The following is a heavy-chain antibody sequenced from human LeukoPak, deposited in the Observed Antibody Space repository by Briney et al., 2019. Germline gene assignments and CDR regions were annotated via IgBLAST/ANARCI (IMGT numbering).Heavy chain of an antibody. J-gene: IGHJ4*02. D-gene: IGHD6-19*01. CDR1: GYTFTSCD. CDR3: TRGSSGRRDN. Sequence: ASVKVSCKASGYTFTSCDINWVRQAPGQGLEWMGWMNPNSGNTGYGQSFQGRITMTRDTSIGTAYMELSNLTSEDTAIYYCTRGSSGRRDNWGQGTLVTVSA. V-gene: IGHV1-8*01. CDR2: MNPNSGNT.